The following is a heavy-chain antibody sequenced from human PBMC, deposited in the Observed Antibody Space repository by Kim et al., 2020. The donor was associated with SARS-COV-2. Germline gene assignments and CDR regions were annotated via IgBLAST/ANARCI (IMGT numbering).Heavy chain of an antibody. CDR1: GGSIGNYY. CDR3: AGARIGGATGGAFDL. D-gene: IGHD1-26*01. V-gene: IGHV4-59*01. CDR2: IYNTGST. Sequence: SETLSLTCTVSGGSIGNYYWSWIRQPPGKGMEWIGCIYNTGSTSRNPSLKSRVTISVDTSKNQSSLKLSPGPAADTAVYYCAGARIGGATGGAFDLWGQG. J-gene: IGHJ3*01.